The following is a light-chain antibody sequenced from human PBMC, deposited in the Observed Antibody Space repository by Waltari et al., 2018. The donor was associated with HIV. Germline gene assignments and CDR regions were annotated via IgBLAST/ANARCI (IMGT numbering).Light chain of an antibody. Sequence: QSALTQPASVSGSPGQPTTISCTGTSSHLGASNFVSWYQQPPGKAPKLMIYDVSSRPSGVSDRFSGSKSGNTASLTISGLQAEDEADYYCGSYTSSSTLVFGGGTKLTVL. CDR3: GSYTSSSTLV. J-gene: IGLJ3*02. CDR2: DVS. V-gene: IGLV2-14*03. CDR1: SSHLGASNF.